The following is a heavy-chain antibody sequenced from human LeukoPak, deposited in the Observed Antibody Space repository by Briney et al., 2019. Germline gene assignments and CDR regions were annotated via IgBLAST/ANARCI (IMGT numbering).Heavy chain of an antibody. D-gene: IGHD5-12*01. J-gene: IGHJ3*02. CDR2: IYYSGST. Sequence: SETLSLTCTVSGGSISSSSYYWGWIRQPPGKGLEWIGSIYYSGSTYYNPSLKSRVTISVDTSKNQFSLKLSSVTAADTAVYYCARVFFGGYDFGSLTRPVDIWGQGTMVTVSS. V-gene: IGHV4-39*07. CDR1: GGSISSSSYY. CDR3: ARVFFGGYDFGSLTRPVDI.